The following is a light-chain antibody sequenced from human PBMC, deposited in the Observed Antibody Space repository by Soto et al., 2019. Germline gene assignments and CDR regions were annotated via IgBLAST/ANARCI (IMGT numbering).Light chain of an antibody. CDR2: ENN. V-gene: IGLV1-51*01. Sequence: QSVLTQPPSVSAAPGQKVTISCSGSSSNIGNNYVSWYQQLPGTAPKLLIYENNERTSGIPDRFSGSKSGTSATLGITGLQTGDEADYYCEAWDSSLSAGVFGGGTKVTVL. J-gene: IGLJ2*01. CDR1: SSNIGNNY. CDR3: EAWDSSLSAGV.